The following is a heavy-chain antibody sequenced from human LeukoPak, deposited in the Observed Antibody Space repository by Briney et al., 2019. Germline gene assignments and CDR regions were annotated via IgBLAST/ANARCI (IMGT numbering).Heavy chain of an antibody. J-gene: IGHJ4*02. V-gene: IGHV3-30*18. CDR1: GFTFSSYG. CDR3: AKDYRIVARGYFDY. CDR2: ISYDGSNK. D-gene: IGHD6-13*01. Sequence: GRSLRLSCAASGFTFSSYGMHWVRQAPGKGLEWVAVISYDGSNKYYADSVKGRFTISRDNSKNTLYLQMNSLRAEDTALYYCAKDYRIVARGYFDYWGQGTLVTVSS.